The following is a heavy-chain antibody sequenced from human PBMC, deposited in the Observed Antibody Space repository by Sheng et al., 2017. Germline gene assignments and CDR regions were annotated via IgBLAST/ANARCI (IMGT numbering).Heavy chain of an antibody. V-gene: IGHV4-59*01. CDR3: ARDEDYYGMDV. CDR1: GGSISSYY. CDR2: IYYSGST. Sequence: QVQLQESGPGLVKPSETLSLTCTVSGGSISSYYWSWIRQPPGKGLEWIGYIYYSGSTNYNPSLKSRVTISVDTSKNQFSLKLSSVTAADTAVYYCARDEDYYGMDVWGQGTTVTVSS. J-gene: IGHJ6*02.